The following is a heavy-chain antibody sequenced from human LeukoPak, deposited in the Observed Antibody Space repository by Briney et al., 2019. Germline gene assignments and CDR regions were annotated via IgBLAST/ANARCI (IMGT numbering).Heavy chain of an antibody. CDR2: ILYSGST. V-gene: IGHV4-39*01. CDR3: ARHELKYGAY. CDR1: GGSISSYY. Sequence: SETLSLTCTVSGGSISSYYWGWIRQPPGKGLEWIGSILYSGSTNYNPSLKSRVTISVDTSRSQFSLNLISVTAADTAVYYCARHELKYGAYWGQGTLVTVSS. J-gene: IGHJ4*02. D-gene: IGHD1-1*01.